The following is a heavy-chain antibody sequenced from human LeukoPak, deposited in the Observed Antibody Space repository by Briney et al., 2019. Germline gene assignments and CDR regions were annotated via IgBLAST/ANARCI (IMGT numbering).Heavy chain of an antibody. CDR1: GFTVSSNY. CDR2: IYSGAGT. CDR3: AKDLWGPLDY. V-gene: IGHV3-53*01. D-gene: IGHD7-27*01. J-gene: IGHJ4*02. Sequence: PGGSLRLSCAASGFTVSSNYMSWVRQAPGKGLEWVSIIYSGAGTYYADSVKGQFTISRDNSKNTLYLQMNSLRAEDTAVYYCAKDLWGPLDYWGQGTLVTVSS.